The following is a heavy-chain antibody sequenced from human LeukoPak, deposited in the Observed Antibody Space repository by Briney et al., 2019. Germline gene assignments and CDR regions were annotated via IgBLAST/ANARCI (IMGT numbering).Heavy chain of an antibody. D-gene: IGHD3-16*02. CDR2: INHSGST. CDR3: ARKSPLPYDYVWGSYLSYYGVDV. J-gene: IGHJ6*02. V-gene: IGHV4-34*01. CDR1: GGSFSGYY. Sequence: SETLSLTCAVYGGSFSGYYWSWIRQPPGKGLEWIGEINHSGSTNYNPSLKSRVTISVDTSKNQFSLKLSSVTAADTAVYYCARKSPLPYDYVWGSYLSYYGVDVWGQGTTVTVSS.